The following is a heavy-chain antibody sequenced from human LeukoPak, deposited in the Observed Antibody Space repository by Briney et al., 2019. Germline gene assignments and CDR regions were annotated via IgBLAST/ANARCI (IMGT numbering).Heavy chain of an antibody. V-gene: IGHV3-23*01. J-gene: IGHJ5*02. CDR2: ISGSGGST. Sequence: SGGSLRLSCAASGFTFISYAMSWVRQAPGKGLEWVSAISGSGGSTYYADSVKGRFTISRDNSKNTLYLQMNSLRAEDTAVYYCAKDQKYQLTTKGDWFDPWGQGTLVTVSS. CDR3: AKDQKYQLTTKGDWFDP. D-gene: IGHD2-2*01. CDR1: GFTFISYA.